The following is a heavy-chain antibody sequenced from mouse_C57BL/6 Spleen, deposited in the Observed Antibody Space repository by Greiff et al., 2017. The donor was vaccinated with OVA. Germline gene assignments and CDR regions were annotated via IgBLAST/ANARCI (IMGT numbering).Heavy chain of an antibody. J-gene: IGHJ4*01. CDR3: ASGRLGSYAMDY. CDR2: IWGVGST. V-gene: IGHV2-6*01. CDR1: GFSFTSYG. D-gene: IGHD2-2*01. Sequence: VKLVESGPGLVAPSQCLSITCTVSGFSFTSYGVDWVRQSPAKGLEWLGEIWGVGSTNYNSALISRLSISKDNSKSQVFLKMNSLQTDDTAVYYCASGRLGSYAMDYWGQGTSVTVSS.